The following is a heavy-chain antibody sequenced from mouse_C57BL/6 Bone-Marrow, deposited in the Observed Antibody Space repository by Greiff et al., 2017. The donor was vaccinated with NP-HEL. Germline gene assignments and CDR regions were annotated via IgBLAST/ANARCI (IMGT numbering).Heavy chain of an antibody. CDR2: INPVSGGT. CDR3: ARGAFYAMDY. Sequence: QVQLQQSGAELVRPGTSVKVSCKASGYAFTNYLIEWVKQRPGQGLEWIGVINPVSGGTNYNEKFKGKATLTADKSSSNAYMQLSSLTSEDSAVYFCARGAFYAMDYWGQVTSVTVSS. V-gene: IGHV1-54*01. CDR1: GYAFTNYL. D-gene: IGHD3-1*01. J-gene: IGHJ4*01.